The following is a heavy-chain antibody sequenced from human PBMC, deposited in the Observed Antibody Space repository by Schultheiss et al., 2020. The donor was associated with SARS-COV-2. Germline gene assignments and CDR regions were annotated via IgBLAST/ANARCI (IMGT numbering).Heavy chain of an antibody. CDR3: ARDIGGQGEMATTPFDY. V-gene: IGHV1-24*01. D-gene: IGHD5-24*01. CDR1: GYTFTGYY. CDR2: FDPEDGET. J-gene: IGHJ4*02. Sequence: ASVKVSCKASGYTFTGYYMHWVRQAPGQGLEWMGGFDPEDGETIYAQKFQGRVTMTEDTSTDTAYMELSSLRAEDTAVYYCARDIGGQGEMATTPFDYWGQGTLVTVSS.